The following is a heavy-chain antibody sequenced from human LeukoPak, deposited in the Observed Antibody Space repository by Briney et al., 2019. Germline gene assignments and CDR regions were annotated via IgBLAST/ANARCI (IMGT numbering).Heavy chain of an antibody. CDR3: ARDRSRVGATAPYYFDY. CDR1: GYTFTSYG. D-gene: IGHD1-26*01. V-gene: IGHV1-18*01. CDR2: ISAYNDNT. J-gene: IGHJ4*02. Sequence: ASVKVSCKASGYTFTSYGISWVRQAPGQGLEWMGWISAYNDNTNYAQKLQGRVTMTTDTSTSTAYMELRSLRSDDTAVYYCARDRSRVGATAPYYFDYWGQGTLVTVSS.